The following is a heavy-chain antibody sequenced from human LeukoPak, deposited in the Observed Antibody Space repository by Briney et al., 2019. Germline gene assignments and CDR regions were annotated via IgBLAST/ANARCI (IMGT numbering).Heavy chain of an antibody. D-gene: IGHD3-10*01. CDR2: IYYSGST. V-gene: IGHV4-39*01. Sequence: PSETLSLTCTVSGGSISSSSYYWGWIRQPPGKGLEWIGSIYYSGSTYYNPSLKSRVTISVDTSKNQFSLKLSSVTAADTAVYYCARRETGGNYYGSGSYHYRGQGTLVTVSS. CDR3: ARRETGGNYYGSGSYHY. CDR1: GGSISSSSYY. J-gene: IGHJ4*02.